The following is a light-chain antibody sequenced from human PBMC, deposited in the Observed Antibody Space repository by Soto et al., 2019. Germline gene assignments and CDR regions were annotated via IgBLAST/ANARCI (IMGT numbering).Light chain of an antibody. J-gene: IGKJ1*01. CDR2: GAS. CDR1: QGIRND. V-gene: IGKV1-6*01. CDR3: LQDHSYPWT. Sequence: AIQVTQTPSSLSASVGDRVTITCRASQGIRNDLGWYQQKPGKAPKLLIHGASSLQSGVPSRFRGSASGTEFTLTISSLQPEDLATYYCLQDHSYPWTFGQGTNVEI.